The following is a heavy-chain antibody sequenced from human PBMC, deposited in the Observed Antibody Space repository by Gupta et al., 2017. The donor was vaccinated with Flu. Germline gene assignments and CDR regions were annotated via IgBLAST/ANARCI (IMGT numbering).Heavy chain of an antibody. CDR3: ARGMDGGWFDP. CDR1: GLPFSGST. J-gene: IGHJ5*02. CDR2: IRSKANSYAT. Sequence: EVQLVESGGGLVQPGGFLKLSCAASGLPFSGSTMHWVRQASGKGLEWVGRIRSKANSYATGYAASVKGRFTISRDDSKNTAYLQMNSLKTEDTAVYYCARGMDGGWFDPWGQGTLVTASS. V-gene: IGHV3-73*01.